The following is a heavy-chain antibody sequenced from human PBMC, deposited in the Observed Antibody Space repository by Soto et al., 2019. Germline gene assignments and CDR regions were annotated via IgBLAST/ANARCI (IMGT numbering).Heavy chain of an antibody. D-gene: IGHD1-1*01. CDR1: GDSITSSNW. Sequence: QVQLQESGPGLVKPSGTLSLTCAVSGDSITSSNWWSWVRQAPGKGLEWIGEIYHSGATSYNPSLKSRATISVAPSNNHFSLKLTSVTAADTAVYFCARDLGTGTDYCGRVTLVTVAS. V-gene: IGHV4-4*02. CDR3: ARDLGTGTDY. CDR2: IYHSGAT. J-gene: IGHJ4*02.